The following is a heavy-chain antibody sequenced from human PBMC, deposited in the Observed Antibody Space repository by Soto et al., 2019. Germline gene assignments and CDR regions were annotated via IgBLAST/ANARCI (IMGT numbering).Heavy chain of an antibody. J-gene: IGHJ4*02. Sequence: EVQLVESGGDLVKPGGSLRLSCAASGVTFSNAWMSWVRQAPGKGLEWVGRIKSKSDGGTTDYAAPVKGRFTISRDDSKNTLYLQMNSLKTEDTAVYYCTTGYDFWSGYYNEGDYWGQGTLVTVSS. D-gene: IGHD3-3*01. V-gene: IGHV3-15*01. CDR3: TTGYDFWSGYYNEGDY. CDR2: IKSKSDGGTT. CDR1: GVTFSNAW.